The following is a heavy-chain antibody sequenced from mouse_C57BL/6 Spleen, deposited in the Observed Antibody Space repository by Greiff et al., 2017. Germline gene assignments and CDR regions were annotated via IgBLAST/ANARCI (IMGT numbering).Heavy chain of an antibody. CDR3: ARDRYYYGSSSGFDY. J-gene: IGHJ2*01. V-gene: IGHV5-16*01. Sequence: DVHLVESEGGLVQPGSSMKLSCTASGFTFSDYYMAWVRQVPEKGLEWVANINYDGSSTYYLDSLKSRFIISRDNAKNILYLQMSSLKSEDTATYYGARDRYYYGSSSGFDYWGQGTTLTVSS. D-gene: IGHD1-1*01. CDR1: GFTFSDYY. CDR2: INYDGSST.